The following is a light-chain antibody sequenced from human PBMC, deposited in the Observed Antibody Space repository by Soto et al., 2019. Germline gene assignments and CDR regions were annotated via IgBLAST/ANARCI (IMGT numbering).Light chain of an antibody. J-gene: IGKJ1*01. V-gene: IGKV1-39*01. CDR3: QQYRTYS. CDR2: GAS. CDR1: QSINKY. Sequence: DIQMTQSPSSLSASVGDRVTITCRASQSINKYINWYQQKPGKAPNLLINGASSLQSGVPSRFSGSGSGTEFTLTISSLQPGDFATYYCQQYRTYSFGQGSRVEIK.